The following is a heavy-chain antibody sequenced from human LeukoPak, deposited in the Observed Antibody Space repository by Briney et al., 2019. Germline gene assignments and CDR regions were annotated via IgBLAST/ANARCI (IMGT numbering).Heavy chain of an antibody. V-gene: IGHV3-15*01. J-gene: IGHJ4*02. CDR2: MKSNTDGGTR. D-gene: IGHD1-26*01. CDR3: NTNRWELQDE. CDR1: GFTFSNAW. Sequence: GSLRLSCSASGFTFSNAWLSWVRQAAGRGPEWVGRMKSNTDGGTRDYAAHVKGRFTISSDDSKNKLYLQMNHRKTEHNDEYYRNTNRWELQDEWGQRTMVTVSS.